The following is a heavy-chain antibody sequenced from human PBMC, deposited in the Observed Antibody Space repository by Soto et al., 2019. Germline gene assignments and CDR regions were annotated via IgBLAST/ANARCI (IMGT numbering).Heavy chain of an antibody. CDR2: ISTNGVGT. D-gene: IGHD6-6*01. J-gene: IGHJ6*03. V-gene: IGHV3-64*01. CDR1: GFTLSGYA. Sequence: GSLRLSCAASGFTLSGYAMDWVRQAPGKGLEYVSGISTNGVGTYYANSVQGRFTISRDNSKNTVYLQMGSLRPEDMVVYYCARRARPDFYYMDVWGKGTTVTVSS. CDR3: ARRARPDFYYMDV.